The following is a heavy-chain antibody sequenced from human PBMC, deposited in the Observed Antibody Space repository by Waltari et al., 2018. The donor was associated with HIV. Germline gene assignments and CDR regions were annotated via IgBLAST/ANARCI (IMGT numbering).Heavy chain of an antibody. D-gene: IGHD6-19*01. CDR3: ARGPSSGWSWFDP. J-gene: IGHJ5*02. CDR2: IGSLQNFI. Sequence: EVRLLESGGGLVRPGGSLRLSCAASGFRFRDSNMNWVRQGPGKGLEWVASIGSLQNFIHYADSVKGRFTVSRDNAKNSLYLQMNSLTAEDTAVYYCARGPSSGWSWFDPWGQGTLVTVSS. CDR1: GFRFRDSN. V-gene: IGHV3-21*01.